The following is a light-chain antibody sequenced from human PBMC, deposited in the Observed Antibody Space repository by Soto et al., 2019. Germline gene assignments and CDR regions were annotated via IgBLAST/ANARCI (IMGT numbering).Light chain of an antibody. V-gene: IGLV2-23*01. CDR1: SSDVGSYNL. J-gene: IGLJ2*01. Sequence: QSVLTQPASVSGSPGQSITISCTGTSSDVGSYNLVSWYQQHPGKAPKLMIYEGSKRPSGVSNRFSGSKSGNTASLTISGLQAEDAADYSCCSYAGSSTPHVVFGGGTKLTVL. CDR2: EGS. CDR3: CSYAGSSTPHVV.